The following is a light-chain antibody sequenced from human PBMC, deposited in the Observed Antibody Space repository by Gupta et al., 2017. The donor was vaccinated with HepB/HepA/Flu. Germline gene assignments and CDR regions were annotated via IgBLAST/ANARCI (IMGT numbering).Light chain of an antibody. J-gene: IGKJ1*01. Sequence: VLTQSPGTLSLSPGERATLSCRASQSVSSNYLAWYQQKPGQAPRLLIYGASSRATGIPDRFSGSGSGTDFTLIISRREPEDFAVYYCQQFGSSRTFGQGTKVEIK. V-gene: IGKV3-20*01. CDR1: QSVSSNY. CDR3: QQFGSSRT. CDR2: GAS.